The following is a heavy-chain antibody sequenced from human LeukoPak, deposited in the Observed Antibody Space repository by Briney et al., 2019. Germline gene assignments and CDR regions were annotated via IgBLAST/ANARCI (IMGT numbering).Heavy chain of an antibody. D-gene: IGHD7-27*01. V-gene: IGHV3-48*04. J-gene: IGHJ3*02. CDR3: AREGTKHNTLGAFDI. CDR1: GFTFSSYS. Sequence: GSLRLSCAASGFTFSSYSMNWVRQAPGKGLEWVSYISSSSSTIYYADSVKGRFTISRDNAKNSLYLQMNSLRAEDTAVYYCAREGTKHNTLGAFDIWGQGTMVTVSS. CDR2: ISSSSSTI.